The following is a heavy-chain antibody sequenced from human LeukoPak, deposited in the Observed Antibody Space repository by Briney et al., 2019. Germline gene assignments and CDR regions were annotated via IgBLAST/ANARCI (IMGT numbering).Heavy chain of an antibody. V-gene: IGHV4-30-2*01. CDR3: ARLVPAAI. J-gene: IGHJ4*02. CDR1: GGSISNGGYS. Sequence: PSQTLSLTCAVSGGSISNGGYSWSWIRQPPGKGLEWIGYIYDSGSAYYNPSLKSRVTISVDRSKNHFSLRLSSVTAADTAVYYCARLVPAAIWGQGTLVTVSS. D-gene: IGHD2-2*01. CDR2: IYDSGSA.